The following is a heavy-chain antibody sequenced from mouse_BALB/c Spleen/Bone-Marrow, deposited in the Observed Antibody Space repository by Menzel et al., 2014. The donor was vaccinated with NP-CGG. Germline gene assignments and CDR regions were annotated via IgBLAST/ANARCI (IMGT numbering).Heavy chain of an antibody. CDR2: ISSGGGST. CDR3: AREVLRDYFDY. V-gene: IGHV5-12-1*01. J-gene: IGHJ2*01. CDR1: GFAFSSYD. Sequence: EVKVIESGGGLVKPGGSLKLSCAASGFAFSSYDMSWVRQTPEKRLEWVAYISSGGGSTYYPDTVKGRFTISRDNAKNPLYLQMSSLKSEDTAMYYCAREVLRDYFDYWGQGTTLTVSS. D-gene: IGHD1-1*01.